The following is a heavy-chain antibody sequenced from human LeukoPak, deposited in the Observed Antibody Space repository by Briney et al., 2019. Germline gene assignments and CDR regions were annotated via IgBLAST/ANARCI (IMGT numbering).Heavy chain of an antibody. CDR3: ARLLGYCSSTSCYDDY. CDR1: GYTFTCYY. D-gene: IGHD2-2*01. CDR2: INPNSGGT. J-gene: IGHJ4*02. Sequence: ASVKVSCKASGYTFTCYYMHWVRQAPGQGLEWMGRINPNSGGTNYAQKLQGRVTMTRDTSISTAYMELSRLRSDDTDVYYCARLLGYCSSTSCYDDYWGQGTLVTVSS. V-gene: IGHV1-2*05.